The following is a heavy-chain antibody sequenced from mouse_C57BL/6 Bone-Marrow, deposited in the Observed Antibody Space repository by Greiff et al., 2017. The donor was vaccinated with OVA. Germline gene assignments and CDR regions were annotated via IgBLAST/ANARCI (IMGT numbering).Heavy chain of an antibody. Sequence: QVQLQQSGAELVKPGASVKMSCKASGYTFTSYWITWVKQRPGQGLEWIGDIYPGSGSTNYNEKFKSKATLTVDTSSSTAYMQLSSLTSEDSAVYYCARDGNYEKTYFDYWGQGTTLTVSS. CDR2: IYPGSGST. V-gene: IGHV1-55*01. CDR3: ARDGNYEKTYFDY. D-gene: IGHD2-1*01. J-gene: IGHJ2*01. CDR1: GYTFTSYW.